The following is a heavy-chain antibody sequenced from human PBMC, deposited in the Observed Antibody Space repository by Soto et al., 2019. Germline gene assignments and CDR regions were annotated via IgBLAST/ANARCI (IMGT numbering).Heavy chain of an antibody. CDR3: ATDIHATWLLNS. J-gene: IGHJ5*02. CDR1: GFGSGGKT. V-gene: IGHV3-30-3*01. Sequence: PGGSLRLSCAASGFGSGGKTMYCVRQAPGMGLEWVALIAPDGSQIYYADSVKGRFTISRDNSKNTLYLQMDSLRAEDTSLYLCATDIHATWLLNSWGQGTLVTVSS. D-gene: IGHD2-2*02. CDR2: IAPDGSQI.